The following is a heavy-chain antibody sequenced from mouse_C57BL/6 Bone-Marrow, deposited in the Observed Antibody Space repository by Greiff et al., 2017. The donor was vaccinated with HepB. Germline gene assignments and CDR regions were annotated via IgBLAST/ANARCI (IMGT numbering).Heavy chain of an antibody. CDR2: IRSKSNNYET. V-gene: IGHV10-1*01. Sequence: EVKLVESGGGLVQPKGSLKFSCAASGFSFNTYAMNWVRQAPGKGLEWVARIRSKSNNYETYYADSVKDRFTISRDDSESMLYLQMNNLETEDAAMYYCVRLECDGGFAYWGQGTLVTVSA. J-gene: IGHJ3*01. CDR1: GFSFNTYA. CDR3: VRLECDGGFAY.